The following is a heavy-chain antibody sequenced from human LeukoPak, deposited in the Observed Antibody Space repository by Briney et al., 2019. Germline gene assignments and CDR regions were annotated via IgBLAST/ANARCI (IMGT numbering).Heavy chain of an antibody. Sequence: PSETLSLTCTVSGGSISSYYWSWIRQPPGKVLEWIGYIYYSGSTNYNPSLKSRVTISVDTSKNQFSLKLSSVTAADTAVYYCARQGGSWYFDLWGRGTLVTVSS. J-gene: IGHJ2*01. V-gene: IGHV4-59*08. CDR3: ARQGGSWYFDL. CDR1: GGSISSYY. D-gene: IGHD3-16*01. CDR2: IYYSGST.